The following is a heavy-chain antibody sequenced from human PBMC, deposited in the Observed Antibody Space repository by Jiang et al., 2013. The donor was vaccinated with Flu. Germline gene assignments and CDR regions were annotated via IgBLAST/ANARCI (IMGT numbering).Heavy chain of an antibody. CDR1: GFSFNTSKVG. V-gene: IGHV2-5*02. CDR2: IYWDGEK. D-gene: IGHD3-9*01. J-gene: IGHJ3*02. Sequence: KPTQTLTLTCTFSGFSFNTSKVGVGWVRQPPGKALEWLALIYWDGEKNYTPSLKSRLTITKDTSKNQVVLTMTNMDPVDTATYYCAHEQLKSFEMLTGYYFRNAFEIWGQGTMVTVSS. CDR3: AHEQLKSFEMLTGYYFRNAFEI.